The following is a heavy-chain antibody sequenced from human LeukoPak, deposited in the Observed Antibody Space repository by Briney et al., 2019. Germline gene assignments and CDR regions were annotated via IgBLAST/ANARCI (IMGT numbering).Heavy chain of an antibody. CDR3: ATSPGYDILTGYHQDDY. D-gene: IGHD3-9*01. CDR2: INHSGST. V-gene: IGHV4-34*01. CDR1: GGSFSGYY. Sequence: SETLSLTCAVYGGSFSGYYWSWIRQPPGKGLEWIGEINHSGSTNYNPSLKSRVTISVDTSKNQFSLKLSSVTAADTAVYYCATSPGYDILTGYHQDDYWGQGTLVTVSS. J-gene: IGHJ4*02.